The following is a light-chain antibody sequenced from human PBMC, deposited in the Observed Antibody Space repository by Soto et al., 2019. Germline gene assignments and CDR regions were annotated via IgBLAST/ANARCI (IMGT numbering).Light chain of an antibody. J-gene: IGKJ1*01. CDR1: QGIRND. CDR3: LQDHTSPLT. CDR2: SAS. Sequence: AIQMTQSPSSLSASVGDGLTITCRSSQGIRNDLGWYQQKPGKAPKLLIYSASTLQSGVSSRFSGSGSGTDFTLTISSLQPEDFATYFCLQDHTSPLTFGQGTKVDI. V-gene: IGKV1-6*01.